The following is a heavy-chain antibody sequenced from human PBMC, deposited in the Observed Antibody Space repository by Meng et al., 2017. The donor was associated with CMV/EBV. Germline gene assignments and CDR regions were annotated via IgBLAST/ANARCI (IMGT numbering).Heavy chain of an antibody. CDR3: ARVNIVVVPAAIDGSSFSYYGMDV. J-gene: IGHJ6*02. CDR2: ISSSSSYI. Sequence: GESLKISCAAPGFTFSSYSMNWVRQAPGKGLEWVSSISSSSSYIYYADSVKGRFTISRDNAKNSLYLQMNSLRAEDTAVYYCARVNIVVVPAAIDGSSFSYYGMDVWGQGTTVTVSS. V-gene: IGHV3-21*01. D-gene: IGHD2-2*01. CDR1: GFTFSSYS.